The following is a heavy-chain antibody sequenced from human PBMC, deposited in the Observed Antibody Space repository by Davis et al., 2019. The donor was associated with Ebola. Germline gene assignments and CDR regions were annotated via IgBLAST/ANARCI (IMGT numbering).Heavy chain of an antibody. D-gene: IGHD6-19*01. J-gene: IGHJ4*02. CDR3: ARDDSSGWWN. CDR2: ISSSSTI. V-gene: IGHV3-48*04. Sequence: GESLKISCAASGFTFSSYSMNWVRQAPGKGLEWVSYISSSSTIYYADSVKGRFTISRDNAKNSLYLQMNSLRAEDTAVYYCARDDSSGWWNWGQGTLVTVSS. CDR1: GFTFSSYS.